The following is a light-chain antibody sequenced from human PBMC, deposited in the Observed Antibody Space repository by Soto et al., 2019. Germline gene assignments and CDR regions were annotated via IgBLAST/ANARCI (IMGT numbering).Light chain of an antibody. CDR3: QQYGNSPQT. V-gene: IGKV3-20*01. J-gene: IGKJ2*01. Sequence: EIVLTQSPGTLSLSPGERATLSCRASQSVSSSYLAWYQQKPGQAPRLLIYGASSMATGIPDRFSGSGSGTDFTLTISRLEPEDFAVYYCQQYGNSPQTFGQGTKLEIK. CDR1: QSVSSSY. CDR2: GAS.